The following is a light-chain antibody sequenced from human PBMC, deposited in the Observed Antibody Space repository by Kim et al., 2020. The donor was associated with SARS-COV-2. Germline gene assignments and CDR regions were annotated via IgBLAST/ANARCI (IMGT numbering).Light chain of an antibody. V-gene: IGLV3-1*01. CDR2: QDS. CDR3: QAWDSSTVV. J-gene: IGLJ1*01. CDR1: KLGDKY. Sequence: SYELTQPPSVSVSPGQTASITCSGDKLGDKYACWYQQKPGQSPVLVIYQDSKRPSGIPDRFSGSNSGNTATLTISGTQAMDEADYYCQAWDSSTVVFGTG.